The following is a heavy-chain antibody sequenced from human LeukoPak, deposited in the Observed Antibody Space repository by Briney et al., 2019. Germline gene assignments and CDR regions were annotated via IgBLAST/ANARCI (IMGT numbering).Heavy chain of an antibody. J-gene: IGHJ3*02. CDR3: ARPRDSGSYQGAFDI. CDR2: IYPGDSDT. CDR1: GYSFTSYW. V-gene: IGHV5-51*01. Sequence: GESLKISCKGSGYSFTSYWIGWVRQMPGKGLEWMGIIYPGDSDTRYSPSFQGQVTISADKSISTAYLQWSSLKASDTAMYYCARPRDSGSYQGAFDIWGQGTMVTVSS. D-gene: IGHD1-26*01.